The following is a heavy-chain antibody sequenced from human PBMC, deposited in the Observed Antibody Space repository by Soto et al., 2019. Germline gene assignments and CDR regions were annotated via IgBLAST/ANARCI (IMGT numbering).Heavy chain of an antibody. V-gene: IGHV3-30*18. J-gene: IGHJ4*02. CDR1: GFSFSAFG. CDR2: FSSDGTSK. Sequence: QVQLVQSGGGVVQPGRSLRLSCATSGFSFSAFGLHWVRQTPGKGLEWVAVFSSDGTSKDYTDSVKGRFTISRDGSNNTLYLQMDRLRPEDTGVYYCAKDLWSRSSTSALDSWCQGSLVTVSS. CDR3: AKDLWSRSSTSALDS. D-gene: IGHD2-21*01.